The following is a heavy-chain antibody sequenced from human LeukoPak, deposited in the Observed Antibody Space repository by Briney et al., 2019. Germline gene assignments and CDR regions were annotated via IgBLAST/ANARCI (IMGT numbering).Heavy chain of an antibody. V-gene: IGHV3-15*01. CDR1: GFSFSDNW. D-gene: IGHD3-22*01. CDR3: ATDFYDST. Sequence: GGSLRLSCVVSGFSFSDNWMSWVRQAPGKGLEWVGRIRSNSDGGTVDYAAPVKGRFTLSRDDSKTTLYLQMNSLQTEDTAVYYCATDFYDSTWGQGTLVTVSS. CDR2: IRSNSDGGTV. J-gene: IGHJ5*02.